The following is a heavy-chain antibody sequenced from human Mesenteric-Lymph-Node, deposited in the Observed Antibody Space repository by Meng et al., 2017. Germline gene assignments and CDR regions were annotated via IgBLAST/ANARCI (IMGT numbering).Heavy chain of an antibody. Sequence: ASVKVSCKASGYTFTSYDINWVRQATGQGLEWMGWINPNSGGTNYAQKFQGRVTMTRDTSISTAYMELSRLRSDDTAVYYCARDLTMVRGVTNYYYYGMDVWGQGTTVTVSS. CDR1: GYTFTSYD. D-gene: IGHD3-10*01. CDR2: INPNSGGT. V-gene: IGHV1-2*02. CDR3: ARDLTMVRGVTNYYYYGMDV. J-gene: IGHJ6*02.